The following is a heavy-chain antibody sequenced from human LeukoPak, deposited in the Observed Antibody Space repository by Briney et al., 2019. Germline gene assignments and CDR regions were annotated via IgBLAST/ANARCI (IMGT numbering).Heavy chain of an antibody. J-gene: IGHJ4*02. D-gene: IGHD3-10*01. CDR2: ISGSGGST. CDR1: GFTFSSYG. Sequence: PAGGTLRLSCAASGFTFSSYGMSWVRQAPGKGLEWVSAISGSGGSTYYADSVKGRFTISRDNSKNTLYLQMNSLRAEDTAVYYCVKLQGTGLGPIDYWGQGTLVTVSS. CDR3: VKLQGTGLGPIDY. V-gene: IGHV3-23*01.